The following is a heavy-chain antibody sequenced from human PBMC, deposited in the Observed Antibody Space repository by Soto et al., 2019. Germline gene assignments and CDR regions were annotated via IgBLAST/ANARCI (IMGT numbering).Heavy chain of an antibody. J-gene: IGHJ6*04. D-gene: IGHD5-12*01. CDR1: GGSFSGYY. CDR2: INHSGST. V-gene: IGHV4-34*01. Sequence: SETLSLTCAVYGGSFSGYYWSWIRQPPGKGLEWIGEINHSGSTNYNPSLKSRVTISVDTSKNQFSLKLSSVTAADTAVYYCARAGRRDIVATTSYGMDVWGKGTTVTVSS. CDR3: ARAGRRDIVATTSYGMDV.